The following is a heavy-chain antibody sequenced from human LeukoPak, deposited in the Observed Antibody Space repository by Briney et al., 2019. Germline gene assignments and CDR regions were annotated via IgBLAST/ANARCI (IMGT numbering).Heavy chain of an antibody. CDR2: TSGSGGST. J-gene: IGHJ4*02. V-gene: IGHV3-23*01. D-gene: IGHD3-22*01. Sequence: GGSLRLSCAASGFTFSSYAMSWVRQAPGKGLEWVSATSGSGGSTYYADSVKGRFTISRDNSKNTLYLQMNSLRAEDTAVYYCAKDCYYDSSGYHYWGQGTLVTVSS. CDR1: GFTFSSYA. CDR3: AKDCYYDSSGYHY.